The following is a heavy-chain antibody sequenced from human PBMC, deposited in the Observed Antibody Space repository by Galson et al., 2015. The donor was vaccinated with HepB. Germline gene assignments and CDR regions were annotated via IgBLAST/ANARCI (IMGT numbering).Heavy chain of an antibody. CDR1: GFTFSSYS. Sequence: SLRLSCAASGFTFSSYSMNWVRQAPGRGLEWVSSISSSSSYIYYADSVKGRFTISRDNAKNSLYLQMNSLRAEDTAVYYCAAEGLWGGNVFDYWGQGTLVTVSS. D-gene: IGHD4-23*01. J-gene: IGHJ4*02. CDR2: ISSSSSYI. CDR3: AAEGLWGGNVFDY. V-gene: IGHV3-21*01.